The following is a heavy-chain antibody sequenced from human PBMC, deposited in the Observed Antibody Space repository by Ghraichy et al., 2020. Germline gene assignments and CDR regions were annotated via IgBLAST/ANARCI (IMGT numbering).Heavy chain of an antibody. CDR3: ARGLMGGYFPHYHFYHIDV. D-gene: IGHD3-22*01. V-gene: IGHV4-61*02. CDR2: TYISGRT. J-gene: IGHJ6*03. Sequence: SETLSLTCTVSGGSISSGSFYWSWIRQSAGKGLEWIGRTYISGRTDYNPSLRSRVTISVDTSNNQFFLKLNSVIAADTAVYYCARGLMGGYFPHYHFYHIDVWGKGTTVTVSS. CDR1: GGSISSGSFY.